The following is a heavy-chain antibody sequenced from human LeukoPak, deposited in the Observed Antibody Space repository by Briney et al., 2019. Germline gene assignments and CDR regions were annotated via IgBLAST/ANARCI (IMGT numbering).Heavy chain of an antibody. V-gene: IGHV3-30*04. J-gene: IGHJ6*04. CDR3: AREYCSGGSCYGMDV. CDR2: ISYDGTNN. CDR1: GFTFSSYA. D-gene: IGHD2-15*01. Sequence: PGGSLRLSCAASGFTFSSYAMHWVRQAPGKGLEWVAVISYDGTNNYYADSVKGRFTISRDNSKSTLYLQMNSLRAEDTAVYSCAREYCSGGSCYGMDVWGKGTTVTVSS.